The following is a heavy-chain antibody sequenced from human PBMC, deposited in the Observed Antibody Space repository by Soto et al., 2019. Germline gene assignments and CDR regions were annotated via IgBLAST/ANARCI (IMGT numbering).Heavy chain of an antibody. CDR3: ARGGYYDNSWGKLSHYGLDV. J-gene: IGHJ6*02. Sequence: QVQLAQSANEVKKPGASVRVSCKAAGYTFIRYGIAWVRQAPGQGLEGMGWISPYNDYTVYAQKFQGRVSMTADTSTRTMYMSLRGMKSDDPAVYYCARGGYYDNSWGKLSHYGLDVWGQGTSVSVSS. V-gene: IGHV1-18*01. D-gene: IGHD3-16*01. CDR1: GYTFIRYG. CDR2: ISPYNDYT.